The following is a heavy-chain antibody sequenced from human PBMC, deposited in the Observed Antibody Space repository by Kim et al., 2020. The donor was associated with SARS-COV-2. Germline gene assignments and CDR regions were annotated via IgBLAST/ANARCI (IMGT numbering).Heavy chain of an antibody. CDR2: IWYDGSNK. CDR1: GFTFSSYG. V-gene: IGHV3-33*01. Sequence: GGSLRLSCAASGFTFSSYGMHWVRQAPGKGPEWVAVIWYDGSNKYYADSVKGRFTISRDNSKNTLYLQMNSLRAEDTAVYYCATEVSSSWGWFDPWGQGTLVTVSS. D-gene: IGHD6-13*01. CDR3: ATEVSSSWGWFDP. J-gene: IGHJ5*02.